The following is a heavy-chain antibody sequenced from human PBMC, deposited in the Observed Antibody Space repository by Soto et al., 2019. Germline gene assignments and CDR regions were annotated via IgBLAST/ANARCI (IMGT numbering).Heavy chain of an antibody. CDR3: ARGTQNYYDSSSRFDP. Sequence: SETVSLTCTVSGGSISSGDYYWSWIRQPPGKGLEWIGYIYYSGSTYYNPSLKSRVTISVDTSKNQFSLKLSSVTAADTAVYYCARGTQNYYDSSSRFDPWGQGTLVTAPQ. V-gene: IGHV4-30-4*01. CDR1: GGSISSGDYY. D-gene: IGHD3-22*01. J-gene: IGHJ5*02. CDR2: IYYSGST.